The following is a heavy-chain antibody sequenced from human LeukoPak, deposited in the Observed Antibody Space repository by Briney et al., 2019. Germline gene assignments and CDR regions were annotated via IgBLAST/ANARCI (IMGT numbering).Heavy chain of an antibody. V-gene: IGHV4-4*02. CDR1: GGSISSSNW. Sequence: PSETLSLTCAVSGGSISSSNWWSWVRQPPGKGLEWIGEIYHSGSTNYNPSLKSRVTISVVKSKNQFSLKLSSVTAADTAVYYCARHSNHYGGNYYFDYWGQGTLVTVSS. CDR2: IYHSGST. CDR3: ARHSNHYGGNYYFDY. D-gene: IGHD4-23*01. J-gene: IGHJ4*02.